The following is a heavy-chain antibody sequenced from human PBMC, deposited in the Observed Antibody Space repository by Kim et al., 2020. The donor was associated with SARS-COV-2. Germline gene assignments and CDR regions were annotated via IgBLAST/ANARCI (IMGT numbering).Heavy chain of an antibody. CDR3: ARGADKG. D-gene: IGHD1-26*01. V-gene: IGHV3-48*02. J-gene: IGHJ6*02. CDR2: SSSTI. Sequence: SSSTIYYADSVKGRFTISRDNAKNSLYLQMNSLRDEDTAVYYCARGADKGWGQGTTVTVSS.